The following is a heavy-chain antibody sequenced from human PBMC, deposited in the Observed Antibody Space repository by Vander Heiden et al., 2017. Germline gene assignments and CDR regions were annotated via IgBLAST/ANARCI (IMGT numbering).Heavy chain of an antibody. D-gene: IGHD3-16*02. J-gene: IGHJ4*02. CDR2: ISGSGGST. V-gene: IGHV3-23*01. CDR3: AKEGGVIANFDY. CDR1: GFTFSSYA. Sequence: EVQLLESGGGLVQPGGSLRLSCAASGFTFSSYAMSWVRQAPGKGLEWVSAISGSGGSTYYADAVKGRFTISRDNSKKTLYLKMKSMRAEDTAVYYCAKEGGVIANFDYWGQGTLVTVSS.